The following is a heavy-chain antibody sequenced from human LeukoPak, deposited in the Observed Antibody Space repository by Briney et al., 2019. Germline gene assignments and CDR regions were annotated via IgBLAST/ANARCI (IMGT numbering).Heavy chain of an antibody. CDR3: ATAGGDGRGMGFDP. CDR2: ISADGSVT. V-gene: IGHV3-74*01. CDR1: GFTFSRYW. Sequence: GGSLRLSCADSGFTFSRYWMHWVRQTPGKGLVWVSCISADGSVTRYADSVKGRFTISRDNTKSTLYLQMHSLRAEDTAVYYCATAGGDGRGMGFDPWGQGTLVTVSS. D-gene: IGHD2-15*01. J-gene: IGHJ5*02.